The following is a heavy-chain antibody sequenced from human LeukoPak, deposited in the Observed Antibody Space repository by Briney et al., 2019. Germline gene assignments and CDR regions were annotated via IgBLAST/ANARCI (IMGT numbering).Heavy chain of an antibody. V-gene: IGHV3-23*01. Sequence: PGGSVRLSCAACGFTFSTYAMTWVRQAPGKGLEWVSGISGSGAGKFYAAPVKGRFTTSRDNTKNTLYVQMNSLRAEDTAVYYCAKAAYGDYAGAFDIWGQGTMVIVSS. D-gene: IGHD4-17*01. J-gene: IGHJ3*02. CDR3: AKAAYGDYAGAFDI. CDR2: ISGSGAGK. CDR1: GFTFSTYA.